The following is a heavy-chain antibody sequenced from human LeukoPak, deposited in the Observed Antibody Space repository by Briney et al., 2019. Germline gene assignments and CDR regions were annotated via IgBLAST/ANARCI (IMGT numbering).Heavy chain of an antibody. CDR2: VSAYNGDT. D-gene: IGHD3-22*01. CDR1: GYSFTSHG. V-gene: IGHV1-18*01. CDR3: ARPLPYYYDSSGRYAFDV. Sequence: ASVKVSCKASGYSFTSHGINWVRPAPGQGLEWMGWVSAYNGDTNYAQKFQGRVTLTTDTSTRTAYMELSALRSDDTAVYFCARPLPYYYDSSGRYAFDVWGQGTMVTVSS. J-gene: IGHJ3*01.